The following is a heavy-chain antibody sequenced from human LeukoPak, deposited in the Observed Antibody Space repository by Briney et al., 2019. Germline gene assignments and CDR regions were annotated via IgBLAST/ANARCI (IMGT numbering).Heavy chain of an antibody. J-gene: IGHJ6*02. CDR1: GGTFSSYA. D-gene: IGHD4-17*01. Sequence: SVKVSCKASGGTFSSYATSWVRQAPGQGLEWMGRIIPILGIANYAQKFQVRVTITADKSTSIAYMELSSLTSDDTAVYYCARGGSDKVTTYYYYYGMDVWGQGTTVTVSS. CDR3: ARGGSDKVTTYYYYYGMDV. CDR2: IIPILGIA. V-gene: IGHV1-69*04.